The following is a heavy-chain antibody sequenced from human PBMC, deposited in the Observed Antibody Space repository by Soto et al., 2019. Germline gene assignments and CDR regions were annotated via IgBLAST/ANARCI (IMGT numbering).Heavy chain of an antibody. J-gene: IGHJ4*02. D-gene: IGHD6-13*01. CDR3: AAPGIAAAGTRFDY. CDR2: ISSSSSTI. V-gene: IGHV3-48*02. Sequence: GGSLRLSCAASGFTFSSYSMNWVRQAPGKGLEWVSYISSSSSTIYYADSVKGRFTISRDNAKNSLYLQMNSLRDEDTAVYYCAAPGIAAAGTRFDYWGQGTLVTVSS. CDR1: GFTFSSYS.